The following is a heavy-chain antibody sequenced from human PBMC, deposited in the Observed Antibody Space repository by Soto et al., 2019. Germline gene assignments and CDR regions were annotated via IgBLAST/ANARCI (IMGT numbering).Heavy chain of an antibody. D-gene: IGHD3-22*01. Sequence: QVQLQQWGAGLLKPSETLSLTCAVYGGSFSGYYWSWIRQPPGKGLEWIGEINHSGSTNYNPSLKSRVTMSVDTSKTQFSLKLSSVTAADTAVYYCARASYYDSSGPRNYFDYWGQGTLVTVSS. CDR3: ARASYYDSSGPRNYFDY. J-gene: IGHJ4*02. CDR2: INHSGST. CDR1: GGSFSGYY. V-gene: IGHV4-34*01.